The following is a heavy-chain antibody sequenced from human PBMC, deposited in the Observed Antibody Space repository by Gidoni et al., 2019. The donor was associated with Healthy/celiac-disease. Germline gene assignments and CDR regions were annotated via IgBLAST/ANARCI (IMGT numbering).Heavy chain of an antibody. CDR3: ARDRYSSSWYSRYYYYYGMDV. CDR1: GFTFSSYA. D-gene: IGHD6-13*01. J-gene: IGHJ6*02. CDR2: ISYDGSNK. V-gene: IGHV3-30-3*01. Sequence: QVQLVESGGGVVQPGRSLSLSGAAPGFTFSSYAMTWVRQAPGKGLGWVAVISYDGSNKYYADSVKGRFTISRDNSKNTLYLQMNSLRAEDTAVYYCARDRYSSSWYSRYYYYYGMDVWGQGTTVTVSS.